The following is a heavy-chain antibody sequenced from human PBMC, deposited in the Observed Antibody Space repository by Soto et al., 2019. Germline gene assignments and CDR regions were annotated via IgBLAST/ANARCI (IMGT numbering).Heavy chain of an antibody. CDR3: ARGATTRNYHGYYFHY. CDR2: INHSGST. Sequence: QVQLQQWGAGLLKPSETLSLTCAVYGGSFSGYYWSWIRQPPGKGLEWIGEINHSGSTNYNPSLKSRVTISVDTSKNQFSLKLSSVTAADTAVYYCARGATTRNYHGYYFHYWGQGTLVTVSS. J-gene: IGHJ4*02. D-gene: IGHD1-1*01. CDR1: GGSFSGYY. V-gene: IGHV4-34*01.